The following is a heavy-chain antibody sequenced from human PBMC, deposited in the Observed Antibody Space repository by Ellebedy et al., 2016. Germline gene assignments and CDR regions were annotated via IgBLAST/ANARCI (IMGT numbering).Heavy chain of an antibody. D-gene: IGHD2-8*01. CDR3: ARVHTNGHYQSDV. V-gene: IGHV3-48*02. CDR1: EFTFSSHA. CDR2: ISTTENI. Sequence: GESLKISCAASEFTFSSHAMNWVRQAPGKGLEWVSYISTTENINYADSVKGRFTISRDNAKNSLYLQMNSLRNEDTAVYYCARVHTNGHYQSDVWGLGTLVIVSS. J-gene: IGHJ4*02.